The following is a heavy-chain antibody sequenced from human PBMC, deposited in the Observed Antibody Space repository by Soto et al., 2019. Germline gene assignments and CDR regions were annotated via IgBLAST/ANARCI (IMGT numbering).Heavy chain of an antibody. J-gene: IGHJ4*02. V-gene: IGHV1-2*04. D-gene: IGHD3-3*01. Sequence: ASVKVSCKASGYTFTGYYMHWVRQAPGQGFEWMGWINPNSGGTNYAQKFQGWVTMTRDTSISTAYMELSRLRSDDTAVYYCARVRNYDFWSGVPYFDYWGQGTLVTVSS. CDR2: INPNSGGT. CDR1: GYTFTGYY. CDR3: ARVRNYDFWSGVPYFDY.